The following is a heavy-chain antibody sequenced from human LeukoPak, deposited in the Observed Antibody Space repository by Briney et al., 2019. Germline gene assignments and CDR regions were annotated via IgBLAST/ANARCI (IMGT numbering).Heavy chain of an antibody. CDR3: ARSYYDILTGVINWFDP. V-gene: IGHV1-2*02. Sequence: ASVKLCCTSSGYTFTVYYMHWVRQAPGQGLEWMGWINPNSGGTNYAQKFQGRVTITRATSNSTAYMELSRLRSDDTAVYYCARSYYDILTGVINWFDPWGQGTLVTVSS. CDR1: GYTFTVYY. J-gene: IGHJ5*02. D-gene: IGHD3-9*01. CDR2: INPNSGGT.